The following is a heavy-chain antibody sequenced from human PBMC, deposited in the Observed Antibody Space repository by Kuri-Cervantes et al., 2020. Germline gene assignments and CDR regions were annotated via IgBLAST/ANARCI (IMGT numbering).Heavy chain of an antibody. Sequence: LRLSCAVSGGSISSGGYSWSWIRQPPGKGLEWIGYIYHSGSTYYNPSLKSRVTISVDRSKNQFSLKLSSVTAADTAVYYCARVGYSYATYGMDVWGQGTTVTVSS. CDR2: IYHSGST. CDR3: ARVGYSYATYGMDV. CDR1: GGSISSGGYS. D-gene: IGHD5-18*01. V-gene: IGHV4-30-2*01. J-gene: IGHJ6*02.